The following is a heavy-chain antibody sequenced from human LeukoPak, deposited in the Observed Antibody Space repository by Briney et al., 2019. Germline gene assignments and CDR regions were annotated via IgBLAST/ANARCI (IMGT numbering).Heavy chain of an antibody. J-gene: IGHJ3*02. D-gene: IGHD4-17*01. CDR2: MNPNSGNT. Sequence: ASVKVSCKASGYAFISYEINWVRQATGQGLEWMGWMNPNSGNTGYAQKFQGRVTMTRNTSISTAYMELSSLRSEDTAVYYCARGYGSRASRGAFDIWGQGTMVTVSS. CDR1: GYAFISYE. CDR3: ARGYGSRASRGAFDI. V-gene: IGHV1-8*01.